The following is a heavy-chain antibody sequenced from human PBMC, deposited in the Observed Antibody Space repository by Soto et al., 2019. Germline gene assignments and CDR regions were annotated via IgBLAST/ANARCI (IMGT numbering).Heavy chain of an antibody. V-gene: IGHV3-72*01. CDR1: GFTFSEHY. Sequence: EEQLVESGGGLVQPGGSLPLSCAASGFTFSEHYMEWVRQAPGKGLEWVARSRNEAKSYSTDYAASVKGRFTVSRDLSMNSLYLQMNNLKTEDTAVYYCSRMEGGWGQGTLVTVSS. J-gene: IGHJ4*02. D-gene: IGHD1-26*01. CDR2: SRNEAKSYST. CDR3: SRMEGG.